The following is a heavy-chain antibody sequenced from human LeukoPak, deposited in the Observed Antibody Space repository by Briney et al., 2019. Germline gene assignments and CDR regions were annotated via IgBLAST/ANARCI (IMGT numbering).Heavy chain of an antibody. J-gene: IGHJ4*02. Sequence: GGSLRLSCAASGFSFSSYTMNWVRQAPGKGLEWVSSISSASYYIYYTHSEKGRCTISRDNAKTSLYLQMNSLRAEDTAVYYCPTTLATTDVDFWGQGTLVNVSS. D-gene: IGHD5-12*01. V-gene: IGHV3-21*01. CDR3: PTTLATTDVDF. CDR1: GFSFSSYT. CDR2: ISSASYYI.